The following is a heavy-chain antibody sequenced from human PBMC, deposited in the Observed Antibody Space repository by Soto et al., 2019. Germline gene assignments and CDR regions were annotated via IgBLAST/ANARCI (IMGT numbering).Heavy chain of an antibody. J-gene: IGHJ1*01. CDR2: INHSGST. D-gene: IGHD2-15*01. CDR3: ARGHVVVAATPGYFQH. Sequence: SETLSLTCAVYGGSFSGYYWSWIRQPPGKGLEWIGEINHSGSTNYNPSLKSRVTISVDTSKNQFSLKLSSVTAADTAVYYCARGHVVVAATPGYFQHWGQGTLVTVSS. CDR1: GGSFSGYY. V-gene: IGHV4-34*01.